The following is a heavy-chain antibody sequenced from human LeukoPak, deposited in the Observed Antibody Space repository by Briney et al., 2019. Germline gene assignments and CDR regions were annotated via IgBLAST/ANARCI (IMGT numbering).Heavy chain of an antibody. J-gene: IGHJ4*02. V-gene: IGHV3-74*01. Sequence: GGSLRLSCAASGFTFSSYWMHWVRQAPGKGLVWVSRINTDGSSTSYADSVKGRFIISRDNAKNTLYLQMNSLRAEDTAVYYCARGAPGGSYANYWGQGTLVTVSS. CDR2: INTDGSST. D-gene: IGHD1-26*01. CDR1: GFTFSSYW. CDR3: ARGAPGGSYANY.